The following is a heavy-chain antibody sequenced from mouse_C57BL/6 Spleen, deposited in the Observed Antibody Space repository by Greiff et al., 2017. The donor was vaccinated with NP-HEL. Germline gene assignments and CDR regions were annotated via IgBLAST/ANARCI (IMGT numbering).Heavy chain of an antibody. CDR1: GFTFSSYA. Sequence: DVMLVESGGGLVKPGGSLKLSCAASGFTFSSYAMSWVRQTPEKRLEWVATISDGGSYTYYPDNVKGRFTISRDNAKNNLYLQMRHLKSEDTAMYYCARDKELKGFAYWGQGTLVTVSA. CDR3: ARDKELKGFAY. V-gene: IGHV5-4*01. D-gene: IGHD1-3*01. J-gene: IGHJ3*01. CDR2: ISDGGSYT.